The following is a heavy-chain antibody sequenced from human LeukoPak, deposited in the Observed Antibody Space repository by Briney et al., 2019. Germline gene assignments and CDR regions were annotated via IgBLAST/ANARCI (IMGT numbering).Heavy chain of an antibody. J-gene: IGHJ4*02. CDR1: GFTFSHYG. V-gene: IGHV3-33*01. CDR3: ASSSGCYEPNNY. Sequence: GGSLRLSYPASGFTFSHYGLLWVRQAPGKGLEWVAVIWYDGSNKYYADSVKGRFTISRDNSKNTLYLQMNSLRAEDTAVYYCASSSGCYEPNNYWGQGTLVTVSS. CDR2: IWYDGSNK. D-gene: IGHD6-19*01.